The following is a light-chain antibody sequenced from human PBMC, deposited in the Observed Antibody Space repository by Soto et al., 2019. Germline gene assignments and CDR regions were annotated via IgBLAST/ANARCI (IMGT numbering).Light chain of an antibody. J-gene: IGLJ2*01. CDR2: EDN. V-gene: IGLV3-1*01. CDR1: RLGAMY. Sequence: SYELTQPPSVSVSPGQTASITCSGDRLGAMYVCWYQQKPGQSPLLVIYEDNKRPSGIPERFSGSNSGNTATLTISVTQAMDEADYYCQAWDNSVIFGGGTKLTVL. CDR3: QAWDNSVI.